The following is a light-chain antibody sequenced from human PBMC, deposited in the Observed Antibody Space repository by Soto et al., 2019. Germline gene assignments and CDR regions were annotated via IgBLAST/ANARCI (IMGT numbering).Light chain of an antibody. CDR3: QQYGSLPWT. CDR1: QSVSSSY. J-gene: IGKJ1*01. CDR2: GAS. Sequence: EIVLTQSPGTLSLSPGERATLSCRASQSVSSSYLAWYQQKPGQAPRLLIYGASSRATGIPDRFSGSGSGTDFTLTISRLEPEDFAVYYCQQYGSLPWTFGQGTKLDIK. V-gene: IGKV3-20*01.